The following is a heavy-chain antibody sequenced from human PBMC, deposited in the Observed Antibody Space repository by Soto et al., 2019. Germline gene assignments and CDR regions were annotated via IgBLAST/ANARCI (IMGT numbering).Heavy chain of an antibody. J-gene: IGHJ6*02. Sequence: PGESRKISCKGSGYIFTRHWIACVRQMPGKGLEWMGIIYPCDSDTIYSPSFQGQVTFSVDKSISTVYLKWTTLKASETAIYYCARRVPSGSGADPYGMDVSRQGNTVTVSS. D-gene: IGHD3-10*01. CDR3: ARRVPSGSGADPYGMDV. V-gene: IGHV5-51*01. CDR2: IYPCDSDT. CDR1: GYIFTRHW.